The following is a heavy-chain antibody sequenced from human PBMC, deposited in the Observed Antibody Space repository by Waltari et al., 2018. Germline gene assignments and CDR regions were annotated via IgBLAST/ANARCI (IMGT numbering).Heavy chain of an antibody. J-gene: IGHJ4*02. D-gene: IGHD4-17*01. V-gene: IGHV3-72*01. CDR3: ARDLVTTTPEATLDY. CDR2: IKNKADGGTA. CDR1: GFTFSNYW. Sequence: EVQLVESGGGLVQPGGSLRLSCAASGFTFSNYWMSWVRQAPGKGLEWVGFIKNKADGGTAAYAESVKGIFTISRDDSKNTLYLQMNSLKTEDTAVYYCARDLVTTTPEATLDYWGQGVLVTVSS.